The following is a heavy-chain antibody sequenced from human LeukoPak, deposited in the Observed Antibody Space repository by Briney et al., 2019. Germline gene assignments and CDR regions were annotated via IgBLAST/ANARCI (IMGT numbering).Heavy chain of an antibody. Sequence: ASVKVSRKTSGYRLNVYDIVWVRQAPGHGLDYVGWISSYTGRAEYAQKFQGRVSVITDTSTSTGYLELTNLTSSDTGLYYCARADGTNSGTNAFDVWGLGTMVTVAS. D-gene: IGHD4-23*01. CDR3: ARADGTNSGTNAFDV. CDR1: GYRLNVYD. J-gene: IGHJ3*01. CDR2: ISSYTGRA. V-gene: IGHV1-18*01.